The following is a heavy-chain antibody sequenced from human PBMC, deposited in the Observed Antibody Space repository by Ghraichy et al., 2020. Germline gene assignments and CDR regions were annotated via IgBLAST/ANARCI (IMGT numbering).Heavy chain of an antibody. CDR3: ARDCSGGSCSQMDYYYGMDV. CDR1: GFTFSSYS. D-gene: IGHD2-15*01. Sequence: GVLRLSCAASGFTFSSYSMNWVRQAPGKGLEWVSSISSSNSYIYYADSVKGRFTISRDNAKNSLYLQMNSLRAEDTAVYYCARDCSGGSCSQMDYYYGMDVWGQGTTVTVSS. J-gene: IGHJ6*02. CDR2: ISSSNSYI. V-gene: IGHV3-21*01.